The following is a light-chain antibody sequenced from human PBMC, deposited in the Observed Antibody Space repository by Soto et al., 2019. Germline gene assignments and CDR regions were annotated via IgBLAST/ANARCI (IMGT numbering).Light chain of an antibody. CDR1: QSISSY. V-gene: IGKV1-39*01. CDR2: AAS. CDR3: QQLNSYPLS. J-gene: IGKJ3*01. Sequence: DIPMTQSPSALSASVEDRVSITCRARQSISSYLNWEQQKPGKAPKLLIYAASSLQSGVPSRFSGSGSGTDFTLTVSCLQPEDLATYYCQQLNSYPLSFGAGTKVDIK.